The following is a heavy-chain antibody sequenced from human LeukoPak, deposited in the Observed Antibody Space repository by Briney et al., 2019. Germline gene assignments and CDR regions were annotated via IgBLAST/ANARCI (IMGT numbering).Heavy chain of an antibody. Sequence: GSSLRLSCAASGFTFSSYGMHGVRQAPGKGLEWVAVISYDGSNKYYADSVKGRFTISRDNSKDTLYLQMNSLRAEDTAVYYCAKPRSGSGWYEGVFDYWGQGTLVTVSS. J-gene: IGHJ4*02. V-gene: IGHV3-30*18. CDR1: GFTFSSYG. CDR3: AKPRSGSGWYEGVFDY. D-gene: IGHD6-19*01. CDR2: ISYDGSNK.